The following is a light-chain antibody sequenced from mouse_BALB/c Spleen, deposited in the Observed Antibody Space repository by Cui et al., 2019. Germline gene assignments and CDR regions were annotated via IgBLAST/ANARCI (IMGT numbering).Light chain of an antibody. V-gene: IGKV5-43*01. J-gene: IGKJ4*01. CDR3: QQSNSWPFT. Sequence: DIVLTQSPATQSVTPGDSVSLSCRASQSISNNLHCNQQDSHEFQRLHIKYASHSISGIPSRFSGSGSGTDFTLSINSVATEGFGMYFCQQSNSWPFTFGSGTKFERK. CDR2: YAS. CDR1: QSISNN.